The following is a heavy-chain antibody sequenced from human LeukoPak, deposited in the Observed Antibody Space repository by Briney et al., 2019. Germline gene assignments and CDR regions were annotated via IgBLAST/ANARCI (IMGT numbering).Heavy chain of an antibody. Sequence: PGGSLRLSCAASGFTFSNYEMHWLRPAPGKGLEGVSYISSSGSDIYYADSVKGRFTISRDNAKNSLYLHMNSLRAEDTAVYYCARDYGGSSPFDYWGQGTLVTVSS. D-gene: IGHD4-23*01. CDR1: GFTFSNYE. J-gene: IGHJ4*02. V-gene: IGHV3-48*03. CDR3: ARDYGGSSPFDY. CDR2: ISSSGSDI.